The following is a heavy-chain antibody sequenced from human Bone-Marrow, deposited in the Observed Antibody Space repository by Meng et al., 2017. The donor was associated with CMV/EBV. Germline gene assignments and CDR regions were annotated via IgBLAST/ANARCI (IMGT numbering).Heavy chain of an antibody. CDR3: ARHGLRGCIGANCYTSFYYFGMDV. Sequence: GESLKISCQGSGYSFIDYWIGWVRQMPGKGLEVMGIIFPHDSDIKYSPSFQGQVTISVDKSISTAYLQWSTLKASDTAIYYCARHGLRGCIGANCYTSFYYFGMDVWGQGTTVTVSS. D-gene: IGHD4/OR15-4a*01. V-gene: IGHV5-51*01. CDR2: IFPHDSDI. J-gene: IGHJ6*02. CDR1: GYSFIDYW.